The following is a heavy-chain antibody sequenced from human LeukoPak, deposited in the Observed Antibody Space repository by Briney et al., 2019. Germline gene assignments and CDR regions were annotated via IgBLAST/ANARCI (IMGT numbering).Heavy chain of an antibody. CDR2: IYYSGST. CDR3: ARRDKRGSAFDI. J-gene: IGHJ3*02. Sequence: PSQTLSLTCTVSGGSISSGGYYWSWIRQHPGKGLEWLGYIYYSGSTYYNPSLKSRVTISVDTSKNQFSLKLSSVTAADTAVYYCARRDKRGSAFDIWGQGTMVTVSS. D-gene: IGHD5-12*01. CDR1: GGSISSGGYY. V-gene: IGHV4-31*03.